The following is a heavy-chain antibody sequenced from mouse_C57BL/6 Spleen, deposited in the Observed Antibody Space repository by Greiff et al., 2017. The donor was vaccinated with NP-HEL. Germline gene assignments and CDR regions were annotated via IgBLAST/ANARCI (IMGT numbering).Heavy chain of an antibody. CDR3: TRDYGSSYRYFDV. Sequence: EVQLVESGGGLVQPGGSMKLSCAASGFTFSDAWMDWVRQSPEKGLEWVAEIRNKANNHATYYAESVKGRFTISRDDSKSSVYLQMNSLRAEDTGIYYCTRDYGSSYRYFDVWGTGTTVTVSS. J-gene: IGHJ1*03. V-gene: IGHV6-6*01. CDR1: GFTFSDAW. CDR2: IRNKANNHAT. D-gene: IGHD1-1*01.